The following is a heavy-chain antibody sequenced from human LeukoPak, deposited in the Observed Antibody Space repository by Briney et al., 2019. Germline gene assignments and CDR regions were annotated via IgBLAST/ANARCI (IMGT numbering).Heavy chain of an antibody. D-gene: IGHD1-26*01. V-gene: IGHV4-59*01. CDR2: NDYSGTT. Sequence: SETLSLTCTVPCDTISSFYWSWMRQPPGKGLEWIAYNDYSGTTNYNPSLKSRVTISVDASKNQFSLKLSSVTAADTAPYYCTRDRRRDLLHAFDIWGQGTMVTVSS. J-gene: IGHJ3*02. CDR1: CDTISSFY. CDR3: TRDRRRDLLHAFDI.